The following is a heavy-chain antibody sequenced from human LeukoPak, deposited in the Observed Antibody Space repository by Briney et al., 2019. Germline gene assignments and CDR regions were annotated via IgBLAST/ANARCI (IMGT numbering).Heavy chain of an antibody. CDR3: ARDTTDYANWFDP. Sequence: PGGSLRLSCAASGFTFSSYWMSWVRQAPGKGLEWVAYIKQDVTEKYYVDSVKGRFSISRDNAKNSLYLQMNSLRAEDTAVYYCARDTTDYANWFDPWGQGTLVTVSS. CDR1: GFTFSSYW. V-gene: IGHV3-7*01. CDR2: IKQDVTEK. J-gene: IGHJ5*02. D-gene: IGHD4-17*01.